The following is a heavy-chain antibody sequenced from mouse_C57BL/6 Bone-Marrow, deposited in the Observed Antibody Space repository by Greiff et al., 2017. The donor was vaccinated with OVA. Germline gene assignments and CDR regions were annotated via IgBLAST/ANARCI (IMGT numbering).Heavy chain of an antibody. CDR3: ARRVTTGGAGVDCFDY. J-gene: IGHJ2*01. Sequence: EVQLQQSGPALVKPGASVKIPCKASGYTFTDYNMDWVKQRHGKSLEWIGDINPNHGGTIYNQPVKGKATMPVDKSSSTAYMELRSLKSEDTAVYYWARRVTTGGAGVDCFDYWGQGTTLTVSS. D-gene: IGHD2-2*01. CDR2: INPNHGGT. V-gene: IGHV1-18*01. CDR1: GYTFTDYN.